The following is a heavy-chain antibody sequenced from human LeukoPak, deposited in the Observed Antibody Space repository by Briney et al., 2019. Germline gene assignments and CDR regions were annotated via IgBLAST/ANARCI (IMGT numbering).Heavy chain of an antibody. D-gene: IGHD4-23*01. Sequence: PSETLSLTCTVSGGSISSSSYYWGWIRQPPGKGLEWIGSIYYSGSTYYNTSLKSRVTISVDTSKNQFSLKLSSVTAADTAVYYCARPLLDDYGGNSGNAFDIWGQGTMVTVSS. J-gene: IGHJ3*02. CDR2: IYYSGST. CDR1: GGSISSSSYY. V-gene: IGHV4-39*01. CDR3: ARPLLDDYGGNSGNAFDI.